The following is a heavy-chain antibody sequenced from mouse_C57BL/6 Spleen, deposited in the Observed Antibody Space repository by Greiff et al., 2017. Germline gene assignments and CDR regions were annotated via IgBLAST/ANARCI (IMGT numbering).Heavy chain of an antibody. V-gene: IGHV1-61*01. Sequence: VQLQQSGAELVRPGSSVKLSCKASGYTFTSYWMDWVKQRPGQGLEWIGNIYPSDSETHYNQKFKDKATLTVDKSSSTAYMQLSSLTSEDSAVYYCARPIYYDYVWYFEVWGTGTTVTVSS. CDR3: ARPIYYDYVWYFEV. CDR2: IYPSDSET. D-gene: IGHD2-4*01. CDR1: GYTFTSYW. J-gene: IGHJ1*03.